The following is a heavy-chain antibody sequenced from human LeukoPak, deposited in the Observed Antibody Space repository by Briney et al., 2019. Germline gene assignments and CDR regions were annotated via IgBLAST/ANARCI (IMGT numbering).Heavy chain of an antibody. CDR1: GNTFTTYG. J-gene: IGHJ3*02. CDR3: ARTHTSTWLDALHI. Sequence: SVKVSCKASGNTFTTYGISWVRQAPGQGLEWMGGIIPMFGTANYAQKFQGRVTLTTDESTTTAYMELSSLRFEDTAVYYCARTHTSTWLDALHIWGQGTMVTVSS. CDR2: IIPMFGTA. V-gene: IGHV1-69*05. D-gene: IGHD6-13*01.